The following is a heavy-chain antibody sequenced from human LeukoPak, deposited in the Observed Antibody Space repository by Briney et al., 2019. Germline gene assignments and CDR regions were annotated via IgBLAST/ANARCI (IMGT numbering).Heavy chain of an antibody. D-gene: IGHD3-3*01. CDR1: GGSFSGYY. CDR3: ARGRVTIFGVVIPRGRAFDI. J-gene: IGHJ3*02. V-gene: IGHV4-34*01. Sequence: SETLSLTCAVYGGSFSGYYWSWIRQPPGKGLEWIGEINHSGSTNYNPSLKSRVTISVDTSKNQFSLKLSSVAAADTAVYYCARGRVTIFGVVIPRGRAFDIWGQGTMVTVSS. CDR2: INHSGST.